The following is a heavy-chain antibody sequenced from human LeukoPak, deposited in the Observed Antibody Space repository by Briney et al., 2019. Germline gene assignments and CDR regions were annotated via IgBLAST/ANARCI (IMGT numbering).Heavy chain of an antibody. V-gene: IGHV4-39*07. D-gene: IGHD1-14*01. CDR3: ARGTTYVGY. CDR2: IYYTGNT. CDR1: GGSISSSSYY. Sequence: SETLSLTCTVSGGSISSSSYYWGWIRQPPGKGLEWTGSIYYTGNTYYNPSLKSRVTISVDTSKNQFSLQLSSVTAADTAVYYCARGTTYVGYWGQGTLVTVSS. J-gene: IGHJ4*02.